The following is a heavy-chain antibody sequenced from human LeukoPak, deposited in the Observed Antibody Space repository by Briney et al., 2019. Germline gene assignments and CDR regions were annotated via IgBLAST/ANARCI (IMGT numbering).Heavy chain of an antibody. CDR2: IYSNGFT. CDR1: GLTVSGNY. Sequence: PGGSLRLPCAASGLTVSGNYMNWVRQAPGKGLEWVSIIYSNGFTYYADSVKGRFTISRDNAKNTLYLQMNSLRVEDTAVYYCARRSPSNWGSDHWGQGTLVTVSS. V-gene: IGHV3-66*04. CDR3: ARRSPSNWGSDH. J-gene: IGHJ4*02. D-gene: IGHD7-27*01.